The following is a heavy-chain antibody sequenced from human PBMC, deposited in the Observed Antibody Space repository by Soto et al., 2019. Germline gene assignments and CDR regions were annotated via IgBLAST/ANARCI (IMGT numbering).Heavy chain of an antibody. D-gene: IGHD3-10*01. V-gene: IGHV4-38-2*02. CDR2: IYHSGST. CDR3: ARDADQTYYYGSEPLDP. Sequence: SETLSLTCAVSGYSISSGYYWGWIRQPPGKGLEWIGSIYHSGSTYYNPSLKSRVTISVDSSKNQFSLKLSSVTAADTAVYYCARDADQTYYYGSEPLDPWGQGTLVTVSS. CDR1: GYSISSGYY. J-gene: IGHJ5*02.